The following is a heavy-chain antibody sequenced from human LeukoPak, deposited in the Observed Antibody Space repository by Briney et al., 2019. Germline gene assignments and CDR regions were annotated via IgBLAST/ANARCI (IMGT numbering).Heavy chain of an antibody. CDR1: GFTFSSYS. CDR2: ISSSSSYI. J-gene: IGHJ6*02. CDR3: ARDGASDYVSINGMDV. D-gene: IGHD3-16*01. V-gene: IGHV3-21*01. Sequence: GGSLRLSCAASGFTFSSYSMNWVRQAPGKGLEWGSSISSSSSYIYYADSVKGRFTISRDNAKNSLYLQMNSLRAEDTAVYYCARDGASDYVSINGMDVWGQGTTVTVSS.